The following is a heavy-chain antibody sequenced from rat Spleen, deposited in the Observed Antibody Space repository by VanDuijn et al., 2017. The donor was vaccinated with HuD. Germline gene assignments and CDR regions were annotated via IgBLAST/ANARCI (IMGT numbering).Heavy chain of an antibody. CDR2: ITTTGGNT. D-gene: IGHD1-1*01. CDR3: TRHPDYSNYFDY. J-gene: IGHJ2*01. V-gene: IGHV5-46*01. Sequence: EVQLVESGGGLVQPGRSMILSCAASGFTFDSFPMAWVRQAPTKGLEWVATITTTGGNTYFRDSVKGRFTISRDNAKSTLYLQMNSLRSEDTATYYCTRHPDYSNYFDYWGQGVMVTVSS. CDR1: GFTFDSFP.